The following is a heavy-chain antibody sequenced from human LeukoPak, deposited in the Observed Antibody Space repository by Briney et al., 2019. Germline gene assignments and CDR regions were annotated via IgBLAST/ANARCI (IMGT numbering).Heavy chain of an antibody. V-gene: IGHV3-9*01. CDR3: VRVTDCSSSSCYNVAEYFQH. D-gene: IGHD2-2*02. CDR2: ITWNSGSI. CDR1: GFTFGDYA. Sequence: GRSLRLSCAASGFTFGDYAMHWVRQAPGKGLEWVSGITWNSGSIGYADSVKGRFTISRDNAKNSLYLQMNSLRAEDTAVYYCVRVTDCSSSSCYNVAEYFQHWGQGTLVTVSS. J-gene: IGHJ1*01.